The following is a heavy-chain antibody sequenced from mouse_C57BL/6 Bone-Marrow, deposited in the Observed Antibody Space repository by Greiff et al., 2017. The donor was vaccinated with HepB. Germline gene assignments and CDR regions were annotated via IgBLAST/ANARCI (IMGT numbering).Heavy chain of an antibody. Sequence: EVHLVESGGGLVKPGGSLKLSCAASGFTFSDYGMHWVRQAPEKGLEWVAYISSGSSTIYYADTVKGRFTISRDNAKNTLFLQMTSLRSGDTAMYYCARALYSNYGGFAYWGQGTLVTVSA. CDR1: GFTFSDYG. J-gene: IGHJ3*01. V-gene: IGHV5-17*01. D-gene: IGHD2-5*01. CDR2: ISSGSSTI. CDR3: ARALYSNYGGFAY.